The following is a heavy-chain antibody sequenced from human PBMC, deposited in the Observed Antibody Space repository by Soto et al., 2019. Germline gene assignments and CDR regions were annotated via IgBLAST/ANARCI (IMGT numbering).Heavy chain of an antibody. D-gene: IGHD6-19*01. CDR1: GFTFSGYA. CDR2: ISGSAGSQ. J-gene: IGHJ4*02. CDR3: AKDIAVNGRNYFDY. V-gene: IGHV3-23*01. Sequence: PGGSLRLSCAASGFTFSGYAMSWVRQAPGKGLEWVSGISGSAGSQDYAESVKGRFTISRDNSKNILYLQMHSLRGEDTAVYFCAKDIAVNGRNYFDYWGQGALVTVSS.